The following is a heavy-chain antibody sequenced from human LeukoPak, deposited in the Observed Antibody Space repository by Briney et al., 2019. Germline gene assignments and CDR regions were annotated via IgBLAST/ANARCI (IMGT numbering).Heavy chain of an antibody. CDR3: AWLRGHYYGPIGWFDP. D-gene: IGHD3-22*01. CDR1: GGSFSGYY. J-gene: IGHJ5*02. V-gene: IGHV4-34*01. Sequence: SETLSLTCAVYGGSFSGYYWSWIRQPPGKGLEWIGEINHSGSTNYNPSLKSRVTISVDTSKNQFSLKLSSVTAADTAVYYCAWLRGHYYGPIGWFDPWGQGTLVTVSS. CDR2: INHSGST.